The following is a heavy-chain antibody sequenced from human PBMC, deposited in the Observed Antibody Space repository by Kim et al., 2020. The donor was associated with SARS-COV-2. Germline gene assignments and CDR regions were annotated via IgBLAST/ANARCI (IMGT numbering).Heavy chain of an antibody. CDR3: ARGNTETIDY. CDR1: GYTFTTRY. CDR2: INPDSGVT. Sequence: ASVKVSCETSGYTFTTRYLHWVRQAPGHGLEWMGRINPDSGVTDYAQRFQGRVTMTRDKSISTVYMELRSLRSDDTVVYYCARGNTETIDYWGQGTLVTVSS. J-gene: IGHJ4*02. V-gene: IGHV1-2*05.